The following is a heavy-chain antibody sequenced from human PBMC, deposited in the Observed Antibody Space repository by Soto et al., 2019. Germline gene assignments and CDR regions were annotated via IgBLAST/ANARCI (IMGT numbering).Heavy chain of an antibody. CDR1: GGSISSYY. J-gene: IGHJ5*02. CDR2: IYYSGST. CDR3: ARDGLGRGYSYGQGWFDP. D-gene: IGHD5-18*01. V-gene: IGHV4-59*01. Sequence: QVQLQESGPGLVKPSETLSLTCTVSGGSISSYYWSWIRQPPGKGLEWIGYIYYSGSTNYNPSLKRRATISVDTSKNQFSRKLSSVTAADTAVYYCARDGLGRGYSYGQGWFDPWGQGTLVTVSS.